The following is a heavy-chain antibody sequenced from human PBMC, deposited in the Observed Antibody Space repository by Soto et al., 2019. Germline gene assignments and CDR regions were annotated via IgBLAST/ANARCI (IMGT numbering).Heavy chain of an antibody. Sequence: QVQLQESGPGVVEPSQTLSLTCTVSGGSINNNGYFWSWIRQPPGSGLEWIGHIYNSGSTYSNPSLKSRLTISVDTSTNQFSLKLSSVTAAATAVYYCARGPSGDKVDYWGQGTLVTVSS. CDR3: ARGPSGDKVDY. D-gene: IGHD1-26*01. CDR2: IYNSGST. V-gene: IGHV4-30-4*01. CDR1: GGSINNNGYF. J-gene: IGHJ4*02.